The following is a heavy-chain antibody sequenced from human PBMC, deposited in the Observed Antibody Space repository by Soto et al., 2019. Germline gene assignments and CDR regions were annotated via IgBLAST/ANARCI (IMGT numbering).Heavy chain of an antibody. Sequence: SSETLSLTCTVSGGSIKVGGYYWGWIHQPPGKGLEWVATIYYSGTTYYNPSLKSRLTISLDTSRNQFSLDLTSVTAADTAVYYCARLAYSHYSTWGQGTLVTVSS. J-gene: IGHJ4*02. CDR3: ARLAYSHYST. D-gene: IGHD5-12*01. CDR1: GGSIKVGGYY. CDR2: IYYSGTT. V-gene: IGHV4-39*01.